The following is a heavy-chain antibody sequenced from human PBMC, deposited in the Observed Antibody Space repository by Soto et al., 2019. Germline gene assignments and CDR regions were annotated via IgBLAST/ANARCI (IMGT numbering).Heavy chain of an antibody. D-gene: IGHD3-16*02. CDR1: GYTFTSYD. V-gene: IGHV1-8*01. J-gene: IGHJ6*03. Sequence: ASVKVSCKASGYTFTSYDINWVRQATGQGLEWMGWMNPNSGNTGYAQKFQGRVTMTRNTSISTAYMELSSLRSEDTAVYYCAREGGENFDYFWGSYRYYYYYMDVWGKGTTVPVSS. CDR2: MNPNSGNT. CDR3: AREGGENFDYFWGSYRYYYYYMDV.